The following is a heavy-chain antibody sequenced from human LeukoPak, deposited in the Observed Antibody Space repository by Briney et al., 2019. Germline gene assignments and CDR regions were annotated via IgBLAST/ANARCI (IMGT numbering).Heavy chain of an antibody. CDR1: GGSISSSSYY. V-gene: IGHV4-39*07. J-gene: IGHJ4*02. CDR2: IYYSGST. Sequence: PSETLSLTCTVSGGSISSSSYYWGWIRQPPGKGLEWIGSIYYSGSTYYNPSLKSRVTISVDTSKNQFSLKLSSVTAEDTAVYYCATLGRNYFDSWGQGTLVTVSS. CDR3: ATLGRNYFDS. D-gene: IGHD2-15*01.